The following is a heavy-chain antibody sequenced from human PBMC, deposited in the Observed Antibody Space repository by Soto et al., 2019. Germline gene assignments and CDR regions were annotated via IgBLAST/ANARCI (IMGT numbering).Heavy chain of an antibody. J-gene: IGHJ6*02. CDR1: EFTFSNYA. CDR3: ADAIAAAGNPYYYYYGMDV. V-gene: IGHV3-23*01. Sequence: PGGSLRLSCTASEFTFSNYAMSWVRRAPGKGLEWVAGLSASGDNTYYADSLKGRFTISRDKSKTTLYLQMNSLRAEDTAVYYCADAIAAAGNPYYYYYGMDVWGQGTTVTVSS. CDR2: LSASGDNT. D-gene: IGHD6-13*01.